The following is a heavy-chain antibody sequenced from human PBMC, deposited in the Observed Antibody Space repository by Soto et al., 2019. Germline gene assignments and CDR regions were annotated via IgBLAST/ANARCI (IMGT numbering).Heavy chain of an antibody. V-gene: IGHV4-4*02. CDR3: ARDQGYGFDY. CDR1: GDSFSSSNW. Sequence: SETLSLTCAVSGDSFSSSNWWHWVRQPPGKGLEWIAEIDHSGSTNYNPSLKSRVTISVDKSKNQFSLKLSSVTAADTAMYYCARDQGYGFDYWGQGTLVTV. CDR2: IDHSGST. D-gene: IGHD5-12*01. J-gene: IGHJ4*02.